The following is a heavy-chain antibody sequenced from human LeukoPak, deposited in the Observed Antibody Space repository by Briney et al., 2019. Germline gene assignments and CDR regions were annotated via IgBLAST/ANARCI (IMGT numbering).Heavy chain of an antibody. CDR1: GGSISSYY. J-gene: IGHJ4*02. CDR3: ARVAVGWFGELSFDY. Sequence: SETLSLTCAVSGGSISSYYWSWIRQPPGKGLEWIGYTYYSGSTNYNPSLKSRVTISVDTSKNQFSLKLSSVTAADTAVYYCARVAVGWFGELSFDYWGQGTLVSVSS. CDR2: TYYSGST. V-gene: IGHV4-59*01. D-gene: IGHD3-10*01.